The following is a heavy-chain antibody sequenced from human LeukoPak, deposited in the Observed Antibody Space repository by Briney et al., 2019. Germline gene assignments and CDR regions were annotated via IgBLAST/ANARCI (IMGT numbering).Heavy chain of an antibody. CDR1: GFTVSSNY. J-gene: IGHJ5*02. CDR2: IYRGGST. CDR3: ARDGTYYYGSGSYSGRNWFDP. D-gene: IGHD3-10*01. Sequence: GGSLRLSCAASGFTVSSNYMSWVRQAPGKGLEWVSVIYRGGSTYYADSVKGRFTISRDNAKNPLYLQMNSLRAEDTAVYYCARDGTYYYGSGSYSGRNWFDPWGQGTLVTVSS. V-gene: IGHV3-53*01.